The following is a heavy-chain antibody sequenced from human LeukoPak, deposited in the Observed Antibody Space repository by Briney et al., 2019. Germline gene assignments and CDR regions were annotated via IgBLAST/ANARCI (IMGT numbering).Heavy chain of an antibody. CDR2: INHNGNVN. V-gene: IGHV3-7*03. D-gene: IGHD3-16*01. CDR3: ARGGGLDV. Sequence: GGSLRLSCAASGFTFRNYWMSWVRQAPGKGLEWVASINHNGNVNYYVDSVKGRFTISRDNAKNSPYLQMSNLRAEDTAVYFCARGGGLDVWGQGATVTVSS. CDR1: GFTFRNYW. J-gene: IGHJ6*02.